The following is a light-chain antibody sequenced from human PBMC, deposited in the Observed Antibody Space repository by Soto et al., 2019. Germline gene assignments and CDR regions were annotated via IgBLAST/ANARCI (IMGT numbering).Light chain of an antibody. V-gene: IGKV3-11*01. CDR2: DAY. CDR1: HRVSSY. Sequence: ENVLTQSPGTLSLTPGERATLSCRASHRVSSYLAWYQQKPGQAPRLLIYDAYNRATGIPPRFSGSGSGTDFTLTISSLEPEDSAVYYCQQRSKWPPEVTFGQGTRLEIK. J-gene: IGKJ5*01. CDR3: QQRSKWPPEVT.